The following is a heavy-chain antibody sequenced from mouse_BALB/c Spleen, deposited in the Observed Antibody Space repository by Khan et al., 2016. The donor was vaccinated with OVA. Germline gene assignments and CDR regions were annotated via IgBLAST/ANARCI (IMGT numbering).Heavy chain of an antibody. D-gene: IGHD1-1*01. J-gene: IGHJ2*01. CDR3: ARRGLRWDLDY. V-gene: IGHV1-7*01. Sequence: QVQLQQSGAELAKPGASVKMSCKASGYTFINYWILWVKQRPGQGLEWIGYINPSTGYTEYNQNFKDKATLTADKSSSTAYMQLSSLTSEDSAVYYCARRGLRWDLDYWGQGTTLTDSS. CDR2: INPSTGYT. CDR1: GYTFINYW.